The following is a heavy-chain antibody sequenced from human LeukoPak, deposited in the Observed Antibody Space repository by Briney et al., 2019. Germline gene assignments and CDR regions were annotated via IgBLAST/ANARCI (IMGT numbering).Heavy chain of an antibody. J-gene: IGHJ6*03. CDR3: ASTRFSPTYYYYYMDV. D-gene: IGHD3-3*01. V-gene: IGHV3-23*01. CDR2: ISNSGGTT. Sequence: PGGSLRLSCAASGFTFTTYGMSWVRQAPGTGLEWVSSISNSGGTTYYADSVKGRFAISRDSSKNTLYLQMNSLRAEDTAVYYCASTRFSPTYYYYYMDVWGKGTTVTVSS. CDR1: GFTFTTYG.